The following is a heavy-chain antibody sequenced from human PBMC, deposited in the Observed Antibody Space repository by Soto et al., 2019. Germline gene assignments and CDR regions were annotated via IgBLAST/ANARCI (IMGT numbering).Heavy chain of an antibody. Sequence: LEWVAVIWYDGSNKYYADSVKGRFTISRDNSKNTLYLQMNSLRAEDTAVYYCARDRGDYGMDVWGQGTTVTVS. CDR2: IWYDGSNK. CDR3: ARDRGDYGMDV. V-gene: IGHV3-33*01. D-gene: IGHD3-10*01. J-gene: IGHJ6*02.